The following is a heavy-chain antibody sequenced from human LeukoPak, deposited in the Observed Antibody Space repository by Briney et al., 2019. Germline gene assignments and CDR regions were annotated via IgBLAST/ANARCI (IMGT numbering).Heavy chain of an antibody. Sequence: ASVKVSCKASGYTFTSYGINWVRQATGQGLEWMGWMNPNSGNTGYAQKFQGRVTITRNTSISTAYMELSSLRSEDTAVYYCARGLSPLWGGANDAFDIWGQGTMVTVSS. V-gene: IGHV1-8*03. D-gene: IGHD3-16*01. CDR3: ARGLSPLWGGANDAFDI. CDR2: MNPNSGNT. J-gene: IGHJ3*02. CDR1: GYTFTSYG.